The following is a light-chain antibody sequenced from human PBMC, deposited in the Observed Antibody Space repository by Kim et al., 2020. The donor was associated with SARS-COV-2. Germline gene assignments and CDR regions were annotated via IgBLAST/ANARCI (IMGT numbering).Light chain of an antibody. V-gene: IGKV1-27*01. J-gene: IGKJ1*01. CDR2: AAS. CDR3: QKYNEAPWT. CDR1: QGISNS. Sequence: DIQMTQSPSSLSASVGDRVNITCRASQGISNSLAWFQQKPGKAPIVLIYAASTLQSGVPSRFSGSGSGTDFTLTISSLQPEDVATYYCQKYNEAPWTFGQGTKVEIK.